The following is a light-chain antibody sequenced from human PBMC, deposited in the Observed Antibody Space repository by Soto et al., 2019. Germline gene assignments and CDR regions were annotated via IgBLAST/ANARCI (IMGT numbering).Light chain of an antibody. Sequence: ETVLTQSPGTLSLSPGERATLSCRASQSISSGYLAWYQQRPGQAPRLLIFGASNGATGIPDRSSGSGSGTDFTLTISRLEPEDFAVYYCQQYGGSPLVTFGGGTKVEIK. CDR1: QSISSGY. V-gene: IGKV3-20*01. J-gene: IGKJ4*01. CDR2: GAS. CDR3: QQYGGSPLVT.